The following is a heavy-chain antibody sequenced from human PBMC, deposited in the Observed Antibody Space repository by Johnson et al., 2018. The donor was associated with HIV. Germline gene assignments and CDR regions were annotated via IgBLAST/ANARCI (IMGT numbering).Heavy chain of an antibody. CDR2: ISSSCRTI. V-gene: IGHV3-11*01. J-gene: IGHJ3*02. Sequence: QVQVVESGGGLVKPGGSLRVSCVASGFTFSVYYMSWIRQAPGKGLEWVSYISSSCRTIYSADSVKGRFTISRDNAKNSLYLQMNSLRAEDTAGYYCARESNGDYVAFDIWGQGTMVTVSS. CDR3: ARESNGDYVAFDI. D-gene: IGHD4-17*01. CDR1: GFTFSVYY.